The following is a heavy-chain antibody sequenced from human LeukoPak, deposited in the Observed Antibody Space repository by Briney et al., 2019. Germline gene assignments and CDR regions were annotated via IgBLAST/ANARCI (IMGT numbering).Heavy chain of an antibody. V-gene: IGHV3-23*01. D-gene: IGHD2-15*01. CDR2: ISGSGGST. CDR1: GFTFSSYA. CDR3: AKVLVGYCSGGSCYSSEYFQH. J-gene: IGHJ1*01. Sequence: PGGSLRLSCAASGFTFSSYAMSWVRQAPGKGLEWVSAISGSGGSTYYADSVKGRFTISRDNSKNTLYLQMNSLRAEDTAVYYCAKVLVGYCSGGSCYSSEYFQHWGQGTLVTVSS.